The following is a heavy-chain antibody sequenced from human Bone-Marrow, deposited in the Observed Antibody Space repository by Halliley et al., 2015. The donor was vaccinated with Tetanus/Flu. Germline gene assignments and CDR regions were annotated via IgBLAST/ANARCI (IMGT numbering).Heavy chain of an antibody. D-gene: IGHD3-10*01. CDR3: AHRRVRSAVYDAFDI. J-gene: IGHJ3*02. V-gene: IGHV2-5*02. CDR2: WDDDK. Sequence: WDDDKRYSPSLKSRLTITKDPSKNQAVLTMTNMAPVDTATYYCAHRRVRSAVYDAFDIWGQGTMVTVSS.